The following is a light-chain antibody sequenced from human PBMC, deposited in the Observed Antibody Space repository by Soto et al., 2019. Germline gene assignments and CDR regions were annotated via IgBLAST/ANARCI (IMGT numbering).Light chain of an antibody. CDR3: QSYDSSLSGSAV. V-gene: IGLV1-40*01. CDR2: GNN. CDR1: SSNIGAGYD. J-gene: IGLJ2*01. Sequence: HSVLTQPPSVSGAPGQRVTISCTGSSSNIGAGYDVHWYQQLPGTAPKLLIYGNNNRPSGVPDRFSGSKSGTSASLAITGLQAEDEADYYCQSYDSSLSGSAVFGGGTQLTVL.